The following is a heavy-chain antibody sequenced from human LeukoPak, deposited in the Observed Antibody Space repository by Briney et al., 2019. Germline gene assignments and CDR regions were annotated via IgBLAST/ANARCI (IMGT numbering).Heavy chain of an antibody. D-gene: IGHD4-17*01. CDR2: ISRNSGDYT. Sequence: GGSLRLSCTTSGFNFRAYWMAWVRQAPGKGLECVASISRNSGDYTLYAASVKGRFTISRDNSRSTLYLQMNSLRAEDTAVYYCSKKGQNEDYGKPDWGQGTLVTVSS. J-gene: IGHJ4*02. CDR1: GFNFRAYW. CDR3: SKKGQNEDYGKPD. V-gene: IGHV3-23*01.